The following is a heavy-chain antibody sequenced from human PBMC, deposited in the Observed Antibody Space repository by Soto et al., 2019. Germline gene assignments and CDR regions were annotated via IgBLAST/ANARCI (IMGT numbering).Heavy chain of an antibody. J-gene: IGHJ6*02. D-gene: IGHD6-6*01. CDR1: GFTFSSYS. CDR3: AKDLRDSSSADYGMDV. V-gene: IGHV3-21*01. Sequence: GGSLRLSCAASGFTFSSYSLNWVRQAPGKGLEWVPPISSSSSDIYYADSLKGRFTISRDNAKNSLYLQMNTLRAEDTAVYYCAKDLRDSSSADYGMDVWGQGTTVTVSS. CDR2: ISSSSSDI.